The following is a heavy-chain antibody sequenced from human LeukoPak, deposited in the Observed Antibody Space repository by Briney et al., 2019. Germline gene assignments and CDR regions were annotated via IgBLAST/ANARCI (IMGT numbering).Heavy chain of an antibody. Sequence: SETLSLTCTVSGGSISSSGYYWGWIRQPPGKGLEWIGSIYYSGSTYYNPSLKSRVTISVDTSKNQFSLKLSSVTAADTAVYYCARHRVSGYSYGYGFDYWGQGTLVTVSS. V-gene: IGHV4-39*01. CDR2: IYYSGST. D-gene: IGHD5-18*01. J-gene: IGHJ4*02. CDR1: GGSISSSGYY. CDR3: ARHRVSGYSYGYGFDY.